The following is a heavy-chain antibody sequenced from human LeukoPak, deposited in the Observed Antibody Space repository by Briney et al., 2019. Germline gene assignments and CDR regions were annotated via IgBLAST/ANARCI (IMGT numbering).Heavy chain of an antibody. CDR2: ISSSDNTI. Sequence: PGGSLRLSCAASGFTFSGYEMNWVRQAPGKGLEWVSYISSSDNTIYYADSVKGRFTISRDNAKNSLYLQMNSLRAEDTAVYYCARDINWVGGYWGQGTLVTVSS. V-gene: IGHV3-48*03. J-gene: IGHJ4*02. CDR3: ARDINWVGGY. D-gene: IGHD7-27*01. CDR1: GFTFSGYE.